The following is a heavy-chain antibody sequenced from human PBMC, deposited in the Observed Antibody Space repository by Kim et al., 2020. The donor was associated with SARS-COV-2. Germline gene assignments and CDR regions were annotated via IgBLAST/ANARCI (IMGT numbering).Heavy chain of an antibody. D-gene: IGHD6-19*01. Sequence: YAPSSQGRVTISADKSISTAYLQWSSLKASETAMYYCARRPVAVDYYFDYWGQGTLVTVSS. J-gene: IGHJ4*02. CDR3: ARRPVAVDYYFDY. V-gene: IGHV5-51*01.